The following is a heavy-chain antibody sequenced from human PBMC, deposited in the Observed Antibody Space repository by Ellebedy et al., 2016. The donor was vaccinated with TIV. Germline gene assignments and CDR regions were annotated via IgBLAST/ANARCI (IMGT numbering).Heavy chain of an antibody. V-gene: IGHV3-33*01. CDR1: GFTFSSNG. CDR3: ARLGGSTLDY. D-gene: IGHD2-15*01. Sequence: GGSLRLSXAASGFTFSSNGMQWVRQAPGKGLESVALIWFDGSKKYYADSVKGRFIISRDNSKNTLFLQMNSLRAEDTAVYYCARLGGSTLDYWGQGTLVTVSS. CDR2: IWFDGSKK. J-gene: IGHJ4*02.